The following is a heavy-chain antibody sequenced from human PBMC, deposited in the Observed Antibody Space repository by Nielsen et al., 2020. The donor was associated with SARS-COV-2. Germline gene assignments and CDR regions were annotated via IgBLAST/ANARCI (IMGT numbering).Heavy chain of an antibody. CDR3: TREGLFVNIPCDY. CDR2: INQDGTKK. D-gene: IGHD2/OR15-2a*01. J-gene: IGHJ4*01. V-gene: IGHV3-7*03. CDR1: GFIFSDHW. Sequence: GGSLRLSCAASGFIFSDHWMSWVRQAPGKALEWVANINQDGTKKYYVDSVKGRFIISRDNAKKSLYLQINSLRAEDTAVYYCTREGLFVNIPCDYWGQGSLVTVSS.